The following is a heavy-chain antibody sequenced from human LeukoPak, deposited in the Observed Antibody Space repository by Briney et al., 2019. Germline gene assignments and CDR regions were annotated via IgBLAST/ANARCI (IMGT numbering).Heavy chain of an antibody. CDR3: SRVRGYYNSSGYLDY. Sequence: GGSLSLSCAASGFTVSSYYMSWVRQAAGKGLEWVAVIYIGGSKCYADSVKGRFTISRDDSKNAQTLQMNSLRAVDTAVYYCSRVRGYYNSSGYLDYWGQGTLVTVSS. V-gene: IGHV3-53*01. D-gene: IGHD3-22*01. CDR1: GFTVSSYY. CDR2: IYIGGSK. J-gene: IGHJ4*02.